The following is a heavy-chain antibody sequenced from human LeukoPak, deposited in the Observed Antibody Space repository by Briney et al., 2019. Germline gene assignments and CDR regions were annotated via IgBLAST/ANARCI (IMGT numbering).Heavy chain of an antibody. J-gene: IGHJ6*03. D-gene: IGHD3-3*01. CDR3: ARYYDFWSAPSRGYYYMDV. CDR2: ISGSGGST. Sequence: GGSLRLSCAASGFTFSSYAMSWVRQAPGKGLEWVSGISGSGGSTYYADSVRGRFTISGDNAKNSLYLHMNSLRAEDTAVYYCARYYDFWSAPSRGYYYMDVWGKGTTVTVSS. V-gene: IGHV3-23*01. CDR1: GFTFSSYA.